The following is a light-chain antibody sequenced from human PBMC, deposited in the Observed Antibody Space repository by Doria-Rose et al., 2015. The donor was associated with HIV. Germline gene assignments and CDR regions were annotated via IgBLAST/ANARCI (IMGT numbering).Light chain of an antibody. CDR2: DGS. CDR3: RQYGTSWT. CDR1: QSFSSTY. Sequence: TQAPGTLSLSPGERATLSCRASQSFSSTYLAWYQQQTGQAPSLLIYDGSTRATGIPDMFSASGSGTDITLTINRLEPEDFALYYCRQYGTSWTFGQGTKVEIK. V-gene: IGKV3-20*01. J-gene: IGKJ1*01.